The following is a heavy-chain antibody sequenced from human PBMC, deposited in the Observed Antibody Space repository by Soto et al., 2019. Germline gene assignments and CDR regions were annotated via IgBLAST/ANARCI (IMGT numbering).Heavy chain of an antibody. CDR2: IWYDGSNK. CDR3: ARDIAAAGTSYYYYGMDV. J-gene: IGHJ6*02. Sequence: GGSMRLSCAASGFPFSSYGMHWVRQAPGKGLEWVAVIWYDGSNKYYADSVKGRFTISRDNSKNTLYLQMNSLRAEDTAVYYSARDIAAAGTSYYYYGMDVWGQGTTVTVSS. V-gene: IGHV3-33*01. D-gene: IGHD6-13*01. CDR1: GFPFSSYG.